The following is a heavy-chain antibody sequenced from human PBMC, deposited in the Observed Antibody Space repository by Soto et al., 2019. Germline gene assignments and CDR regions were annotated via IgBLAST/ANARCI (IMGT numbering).Heavy chain of an antibody. V-gene: IGHV3-11*01. CDR3: ARSLAYCGGDCYSGIAGRSHFDY. CDR2: ISSSGSTI. D-gene: IGHD2-21*02. CDR1: GFTFSDYY. Sequence: PGGSLRLSCAASGFTFSDYYMSWIRQAPGKGLEWVSYISSSGSTIYYADSVKGRFTISRDNAKNSLYLQMNSLRAEDTAVYYCARSLAYCGGDCYSGIAGRSHFDYWGQGTLVTVSS. J-gene: IGHJ4*02.